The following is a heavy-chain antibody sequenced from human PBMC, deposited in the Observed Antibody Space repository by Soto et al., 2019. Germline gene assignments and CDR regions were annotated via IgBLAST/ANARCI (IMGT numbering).Heavy chain of an antibody. V-gene: IGHV1-69*12. CDR3: ASHGITGTWVYYYGMDV. Sequence: QVQLVQSGAEVKKPGSSVKVSCKASGGTFSSYAISWVRQAPGHGLEWMGGIIPIFDTADYAQKFRGRVTITADESTSTGYVELSSLRSEDTAVYYCASHGITGTWVYYYGMDVWGQGTTVTVSS. CDR2: IIPIFDTA. CDR1: GGTFSSYA. D-gene: IGHD1-7*01. J-gene: IGHJ6*02.